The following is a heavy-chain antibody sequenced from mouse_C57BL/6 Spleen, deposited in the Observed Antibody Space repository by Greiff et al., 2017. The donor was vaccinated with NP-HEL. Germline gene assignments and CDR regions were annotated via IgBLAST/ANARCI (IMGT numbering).Heavy chain of an antibody. CDR2: ISSGGDYI. J-gene: IGHJ4*01. V-gene: IGHV5-9-1*02. CDR3: TRAPDDYDEGYYAMDY. D-gene: IGHD2-4*01. Sequence: EVKLVESGEGLVKPGGSLKLSCAASGFTFSSYAMSWVRQTPEKRLEWVAYISSGGDYIYYADTVKGRFTISRDNARNTLYLQMSSLKSEDTAMYYCTRAPDDYDEGYYAMDYWGQGTSVTVSS. CDR1: GFTFSSYA.